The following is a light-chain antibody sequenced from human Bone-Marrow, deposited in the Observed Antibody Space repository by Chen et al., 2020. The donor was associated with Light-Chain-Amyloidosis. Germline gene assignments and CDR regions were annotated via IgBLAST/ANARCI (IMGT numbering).Light chain of an antibody. CDR3: QSYQGSGQGV. V-gene: IGLV6-57*01. Sequence: NFMLTQPHSVSESPGKTVIISCTRSSGSITTNYVQWYQQRPGGSPTTLIYEDDLRPSVVPDRVAGSVDTSAKSAALTSSGLKTGDEADYFCQSYQGSGQGVFGGGTKLTVL. CDR2: EDD. J-gene: IGLJ3*02. CDR1: SGSITTNY.